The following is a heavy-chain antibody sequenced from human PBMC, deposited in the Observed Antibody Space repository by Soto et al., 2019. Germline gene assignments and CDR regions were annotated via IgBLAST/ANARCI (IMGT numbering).Heavy chain of an antibody. J-gene: IGHJ4*02. CDR2: ISASGGDT. Sequence: EVQLLESGGGLVQPGGSLRLSCAASGFTFSTYPMSWVRQAPGKGLEWVSGISASGGDTPYADSVKGRFTISRDNSKNMLYLHMDSLRVVDPAVYYFATKWSGHNPFDDCGQGILVTVSS. D-gene: IGHD2-15*01. CDR1: GFTFSTYP. V-gene: IGHV3-23*01. CDR3: ATKWSGHNPFDD.